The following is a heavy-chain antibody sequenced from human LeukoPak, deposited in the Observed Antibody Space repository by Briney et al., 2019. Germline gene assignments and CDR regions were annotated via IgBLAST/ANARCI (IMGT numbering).Heavy chain of an antibody. D-gene: IGHD2-8*01. CDR1: GGSINIYY. J-gene: IGHJ4*02. CDR3: ARQDNVPVIRHGFDH. V-gene: IGHV4-59*08. CDR2: IYSNSGVT. Sequence: SETLSLTCTVSGGSINIYYWSWIRQPPGKGLEWLGYIYSNSGVTNYSPSLQSRVIISIDTSKNQFSLKLSSVTAADTAVYYCARQDNVPVIRHGFDHWGQGTLVTVSS.